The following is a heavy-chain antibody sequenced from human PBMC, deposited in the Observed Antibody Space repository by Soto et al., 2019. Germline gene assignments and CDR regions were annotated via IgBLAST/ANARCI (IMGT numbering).Heavy chain of an antibody. V-gene: IGHV1-69*01. Sequence: QVQLVQSGAEVKKPGSSVKVSYKASGDTFSSYAISWVRQAPGQGLEWVGGIIPVSGKRNSAQKFQGRVTITADEFTSTVYMELSSLRSEDTAVYFCASRYCNGGSCQSRYYYGMDVWGQGTTVTVSS. D-gene: IGHD2-15*01. J-gene: IGHJ6*02. CDR2: IIPVSGKR. CDR3: ASRYCNGGSCQSRYYYGMDV. CDR1: GDTFSSYA.